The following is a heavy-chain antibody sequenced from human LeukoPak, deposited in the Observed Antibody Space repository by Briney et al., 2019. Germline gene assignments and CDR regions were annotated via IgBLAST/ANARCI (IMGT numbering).Heavy chain of an antibody. Sequence: GGSLRLSCAASGFTFSSYEMNWVRQAPGKGLEWVSYISSSGSSIYYADSVEGRFTISRDNAKNSLCLQMNSLRADDTAVYYCARSSTGRPYDYWGQGTLVTVSS. V-gene: IGHV3-48*03. CDR3: ARSSTGRPYDY. CDR1: GFTFSSYE. CDR2: ISSSGSSI. D-gene: IGHD1-1*01. J-gene: IGHJ4*02.